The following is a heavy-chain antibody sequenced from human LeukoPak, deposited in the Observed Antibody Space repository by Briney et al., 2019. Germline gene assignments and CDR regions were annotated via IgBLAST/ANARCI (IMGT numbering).Heavy chain of an antibody. CDR1: GFTFSSYA. V-gene: IGHV3-23*01. J-gene: IGHJ4*02. Sequence: GGSLRLSCAASGFTFSSYAMSWVRQAPGKGLEWVSAISGSGGSTYYADSVKGRFTISRDNSKNTLYLQMNSLRAEDTAVYYCAKDPLGYSGYDLDRYWGQGTLVTVSS. D-gene: IGHD5-12*01. CDR3: AKDPLGYSGYDLDRY. CDR2: ISGSGGST.